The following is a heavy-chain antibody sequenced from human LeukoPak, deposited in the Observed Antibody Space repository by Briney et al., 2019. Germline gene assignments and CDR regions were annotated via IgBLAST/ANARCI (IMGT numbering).Heavy chain of an antibody. CDR3: TTDPDCSSTSCYTNWFDP. J-gene: IGHJ5*02. CDR2: IKSKTDGGTT. Sequence: GGSLRLSCAASGFTFSNAWMSWVRQAPGKGLEWVGRIKSKTDGGTTDYAAPVKGRFTISRDDSKNTLYLQMNSLKTEDTAAYYCTTDPDCSSTSCYTNWFDPWGQGTLVTVSS. CDR1: GFTFSNAW. V-gene: IGHV3-15*01. D-gene: IGHD2-2*02.